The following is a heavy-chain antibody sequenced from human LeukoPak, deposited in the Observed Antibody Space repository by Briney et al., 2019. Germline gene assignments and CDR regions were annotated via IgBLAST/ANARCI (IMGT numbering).Heavy chain of an antibody. CDR3: ARLTRNYDILTGSLGEVDY. J-gene: IGHJ4*02. D-gene: IGHD3-9*01. Sequence: GGSLRLSCAASGFTFDDYGMSWVRQAPGKGLEWVSGINWNGGSTGYADSVKGRFTISRDNAKNSLYLQMNSLRAEDTAVYYCARLTRNYDILTGSLGEVDYWGQGTLVTVSS. V-gene: IGHV3-20*04. CDR1: GFTFDDYG. CDR2: INWNGGST.